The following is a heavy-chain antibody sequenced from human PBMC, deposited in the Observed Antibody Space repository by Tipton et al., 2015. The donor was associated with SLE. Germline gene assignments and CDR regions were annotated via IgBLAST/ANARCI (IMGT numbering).Heavy chain of an antibody. V-gene: IGHV4-4*07. CDR3: VRQVSGSLRDAY. CDR2: VYSSGSA. D-gene: IGHD1-14*01. CDR1: GDSITSYY. J-gene: IGHJ4*02. Sequence: TLSLTCSVSGDSITSYYWSWFRQSTGRGLEWIGRVYSSGSANYNPALISRVSMSVDISKNQFFLTLRSVTAADTAVYYCVRQVSGSLRDAYWGQGTLVTVSS.